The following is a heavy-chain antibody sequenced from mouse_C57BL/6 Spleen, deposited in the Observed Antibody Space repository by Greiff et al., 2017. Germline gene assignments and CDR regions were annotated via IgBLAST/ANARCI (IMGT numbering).Heavy chain of an antibody. CDR3: AREHYGSSYDY. Sequence: VQLQQPGAELVRPGTSVKLSCKASGYTFTSYWMHWVKQRPGQGLEWIGVIDPSDSYTNYNQKFKGKATLTVDTSSSTAYMQLSSLTSEDSAVYYCAREHYGSSYDYWGQGTTLTVSS. J-gene: IGHJ2*01. CDR1: GYTFTSYW. CDR2: IDPSDSYT. D-gene: IGHD1-1*01. V-gene: IGHV1-59*01.